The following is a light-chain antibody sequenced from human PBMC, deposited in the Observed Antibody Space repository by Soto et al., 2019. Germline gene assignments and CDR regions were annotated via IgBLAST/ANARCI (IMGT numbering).Light chain of an antibody. V-gene: IGLV4-69*01. J-gene: IGLJ2*01. CDR2: LNSDGSH. CDR3: QTWDTGIRV. CDR1: SGHSIYV. Sequence: QPVLTQSPSASASLGASVKLTCTLSSGHSIYVIAWHQQQPEKGPRFLMKLNSDGSHSKGDGIPDRFSGSSSGAERYLTISSLQSEDEADYYCQTWDTGIRVFGGGTKVTVL.